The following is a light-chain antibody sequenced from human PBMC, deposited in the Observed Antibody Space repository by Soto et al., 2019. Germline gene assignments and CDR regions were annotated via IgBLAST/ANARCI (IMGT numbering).Light chain of an antibody. CDR2: DAS. Sequence: EVAMTQSPASLSASPGERVTLSCLASQNIRSSLAWDQQRPGQAPRLLIYDASTRATGIPPRFSGGGSGTEFTVTISSLQSEDFAIYYCQQYDIWPPYTFGQGTKVDIK. V-gene: IGKV3-15*01. CDR1: QNIRSS. CDR3: QQYDIWPPYT. J-gene: IGKJ2*01.